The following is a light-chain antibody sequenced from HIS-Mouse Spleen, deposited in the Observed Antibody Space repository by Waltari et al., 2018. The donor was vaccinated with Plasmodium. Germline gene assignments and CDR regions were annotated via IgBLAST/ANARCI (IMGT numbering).Light chain of an antibody. J-gene: IGLJ2*01. Sequence: QSALTQPPSASGSPGQSVTISCTGTSSDVGGYNYVSWYQPHPGKAPQLMIYEVSKRPSGVPDRFSGYKSGNSASLTVSGLQAEDEADYYCSSYAGSNNLVFGGGTKLTVL. V-gene: IGLV2-8*01. CDR2: EVS. CDR1: SSDVGGYNY. CDR3: SSYAGSNNLV.